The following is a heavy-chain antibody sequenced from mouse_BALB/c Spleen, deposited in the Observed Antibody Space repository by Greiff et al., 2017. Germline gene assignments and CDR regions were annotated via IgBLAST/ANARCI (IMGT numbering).Heavy chain of an antibody. CDR1: GFTFSSFG. Sequence: VESGGGLVQPGGSRKLSCAASGFTFSSFGMHWVRQAPEKGLEWVAYISSGSSTIYYADTVKGRFTISRDNPKNTLFLQMTSLRSEDTAMYYCARAPPKLLSHAMDYWGQGTSVTVSS. V-gene: IGHV5-17*02. CDR3: ARAPPKLLSHAMDY. D-gene: IGHD1-1*01. J-gene: IGHJ4*01. CDR2: ISSGSSTI.